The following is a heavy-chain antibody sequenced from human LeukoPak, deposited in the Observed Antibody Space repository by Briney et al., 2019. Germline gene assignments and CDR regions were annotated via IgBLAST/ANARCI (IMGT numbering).Heavy chain of an antibody. CDR1: GFTFSSYS. J-gene: IGHJ4*02. D-gene: IGHD4-11*01. CDR3: ARSLPSSVTSAHVGY. V-gene: IGHV3-48*01. Sequence: GGSLRLSCAASGFTFSSYSMNWVRQAPGKGLEWVSYISSSSSSIYYADSVKGRFTISRDNAKNSLYLQMNSLRAEDTAVYYCARSLPSSVTSAHVGYWGQGTLVTVSS. CDR2: ISSSSSSI.